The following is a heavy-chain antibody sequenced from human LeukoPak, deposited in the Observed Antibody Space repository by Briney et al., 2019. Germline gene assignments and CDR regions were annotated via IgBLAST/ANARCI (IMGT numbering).Heavy chain of an antibody. CDR3: ARDAQAGSGSSPLDY. Sequence: APVKLSCKASRGTFSSYSISWVRQAPGKGLEWMGGINPILGTKNYAQKFQRRVTITADESTSTAYMELSSLRSEDTAVYYCARDAQAGSGSSPLDYWGQGTLVTVSS. V-gene: IGHV1-69*13. CDR1: RGTFSSYS. D-gene: IGHD3-10*01. CDR2: INPILGTK. J-gene: IGHJ4*02.